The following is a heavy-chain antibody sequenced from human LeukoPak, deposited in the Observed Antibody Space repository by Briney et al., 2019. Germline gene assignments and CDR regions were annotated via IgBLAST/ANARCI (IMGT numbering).Heavy chain of an antibody. V-gene: IGHV3-7*01. Sequence: GGSLRLSCAASGFTFSGSWMSWFRQAPGKGLEWVANINQDGSAKNYLDSVKGRFTISIDRGKNSLYLQMNSLRDEDTAVYYCARGNVGRLLDYWGQGTLVTVSS. D-gene: IGHD5-18*01. CDR2: INQDGSAK. CDR3: ARGNVGRLLDY. CDR1: GFTFSGSW. J-gene: IGHJ4*02.